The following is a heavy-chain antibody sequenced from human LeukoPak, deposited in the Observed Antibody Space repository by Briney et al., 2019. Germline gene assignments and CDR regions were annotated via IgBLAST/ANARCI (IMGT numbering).Heavy chain of an antibody. CDR1: RFTFSNYA. J-gene: IGHJ4*02. Sequence: QSGGSLRLSCAASRFTFSNYAMNWVRQAPGKGLEWVSAISGSGGSTYYVDSVKGRFTISRDNSKNTLYLQMNSLRAEDTAVYYCAKDRSSGWLNYWGQGTLVTVSS. D-gene: IGHD6-19*01. CDR2: ISGSGGST. CDR3: AKDRSSGWLNY. V-gene: IGHV3-23*01.